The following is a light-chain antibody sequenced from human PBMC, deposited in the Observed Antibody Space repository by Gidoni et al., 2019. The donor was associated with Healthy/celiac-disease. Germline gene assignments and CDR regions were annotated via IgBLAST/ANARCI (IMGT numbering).Light chain of an antibody. J-gene: IGKJ3*01. CDR3: QHERIFT. CDR1: QSVSSSY. V-gene: IGKV3-20*01. Sequence: VLTQSPGTLSSSPGERATLSCRASQSVSSSYLAWYQQKPGQAPRLLIYGASSRATGIPDRFSGSGSGTDFTLTSSRLEPEDFAVYYCQHERIFTFGPGTKVDIK. CDR2: GAS.